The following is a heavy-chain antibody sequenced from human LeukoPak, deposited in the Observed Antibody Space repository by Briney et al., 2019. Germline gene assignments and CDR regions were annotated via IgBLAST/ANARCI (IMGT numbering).Heavy chain of an antibody. D-gene: IGHD5-18*01. CDR1: GFTFSSYD. CDR2: IGTAYDT. V-gene: IGHV3-13*01. J-gene: IGHJ3*02. Sequence: GGSLRLSCVASGFTFSSYDMHWVRQGTGKGLEWVSAIGTAYDTYYAGSVKGRFTISRENAENSLYLQMNSLRAGDTAVYYCARLLGYSYGNDAFGIWGQGTMVTVSS. CDR3: ARLLGYSYGNDAFGI.